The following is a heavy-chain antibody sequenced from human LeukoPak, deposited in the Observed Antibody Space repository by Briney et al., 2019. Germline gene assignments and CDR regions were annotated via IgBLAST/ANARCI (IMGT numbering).Heavy chain of an antibody. J-gene: IGHJ5*02. Sequence: PSETLSLTCAVYGGSFSGYYWSWIRQPPGKGLEWIGEINHSGSTNYNPSLKSRVTISVDTSKNQFSLKLSSVTAAATAVYYCARPPYYYGSGTLGGWFDPWGQGTLVTVSP. D-gene: IGHD3-10*01. CDR1: GGSFSGYY. CDR2: INHSGST. V-gene: IGHV4-34*01. CDR3: ARPPYYYGSGTLGGWFDP.